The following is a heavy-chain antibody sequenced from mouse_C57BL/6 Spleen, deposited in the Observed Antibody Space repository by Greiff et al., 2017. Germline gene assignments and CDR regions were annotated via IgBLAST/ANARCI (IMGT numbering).Heavy chain of an antibody. CDR3: AREHGNPYAMDY. Sequence: EVKLMESGGGLVKPGGSLKLSCAASGFTFSSYAMSWVRQTPEKRLEWVATISDGGSYTYYPDNVKGRFTISRDNAKNNLYLQMSHLKSEDTAMYYCAREHGNPYAMDYWGQGTSVTVSS. J-gene: IGHJ4*01. V-gene: IGHV5-4*01. CDR1: GFTFSSYA. CDR2: ISDGGSYT. D-gene: IGHD2-1*01.